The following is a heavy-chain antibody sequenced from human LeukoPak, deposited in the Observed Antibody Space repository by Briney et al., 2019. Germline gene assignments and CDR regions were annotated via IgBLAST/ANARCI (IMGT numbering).Heavy chain of an antibody. CDR3: ARGVGYSDSRHYDH. V-gene: IGHV4-59*11. CDR1: GAPTTSHY. CDR2: IYNYGST. J-gene: IGHJ4*01. Sequence: SETLSLTCTVSGAPTTSHYWTWIRQSPEKGLEWIGYIYNYGSTKYEPSLKSRVTISEDTAKNQFSLNLKSVTAADSAVYYCARGVGYSDSRHYDHWGHGILVTVSS. D-gene: IGHD4-11*01.